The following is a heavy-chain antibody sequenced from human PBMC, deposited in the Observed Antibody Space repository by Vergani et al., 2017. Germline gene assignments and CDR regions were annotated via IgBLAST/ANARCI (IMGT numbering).Heavy chain of an antibody. Sequence: QVQLQESGPGLVKPSQTLSLTCTVSGGSISSGGYYWSWIRQHPGKGLEWIGYIYYSGSTYYNPSLKSRVTISVDTSKNQFSLKLSSVTAADTAVYYCARDSSXEGWDSSGYPYYYYGMDVWGQGTTVTVSS. CDR1: GGSISSGGYY. J-gene: IGHJ6*02. CDR2: IYYSGST. V-gene: IGHV4-31*03. CDR3: ARDSSXEGWDSSGYPYYYYGMDV. D-gene: IGHD3-22*01.